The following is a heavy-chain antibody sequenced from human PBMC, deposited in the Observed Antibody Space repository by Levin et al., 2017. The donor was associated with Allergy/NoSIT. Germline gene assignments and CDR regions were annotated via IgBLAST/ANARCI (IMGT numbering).Heavy chain of an antibody. CDR3: AREYCNTPSCSVSGEPGSHVTWDTHNKTWFDP. J-gene: IGHJ5*02. V-gene: IGHV4-39*07. CDR1: GGSISRSTYY. Sequence: PSETLSLSCSVSGGSISRSTYYWGWIRQRPGKGLEWLGNIYYSGSTYYNPSLRSRVTMSVDTSKNQFSLKLTSVTAADTAVYYCAREYCNTPSCSVSGEPGSHVTWDTHNKTWFDPWGQGTLVTVSS. CDR2: IYYSGST. D-gene: IGHD2-2*01.